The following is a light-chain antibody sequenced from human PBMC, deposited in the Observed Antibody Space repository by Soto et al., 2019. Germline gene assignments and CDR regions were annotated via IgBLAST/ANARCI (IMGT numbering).Light chain of an antibody. CDR1: SSDVGGYNY. CDR3: SSYTNTNTPV. Sequence: QSVLTQPASMSGSPGQSITISCTGTSSDVGGYNYVSWYQQHPGKAPKLMIYEVSNRPSGVSNRFSGSKSGNTASLTISGLQAEDEADYYCSSYTNTNTPVFGGGTQLTVL. J-gene: IGLJ2*01. CDR2: EVS. V-gene: IGLV2-14*01.